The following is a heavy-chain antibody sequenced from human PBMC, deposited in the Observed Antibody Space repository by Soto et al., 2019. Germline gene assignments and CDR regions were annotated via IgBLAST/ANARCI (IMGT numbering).Heavy chain of an antibody. V-gene: IGHV1-69*02. CDR3: ARARYCSGGSCYFDY. Sequence: QVQLVQSGAEVKKPGSSVKVSCKASGGTFSSYTISWVRQAPGQGLEWMGRIIPILGIANYAQKFQGRVTITADKSTSTAYMELSSLRSEDTGVYYCARARYCSGGSCYFDYWGQGTLVTVSS. D-gene: IGHD2-15*01. CDR2: IIPILGIA. J-gene: IGHJ4*02. CDR1: GGTFSSYT.